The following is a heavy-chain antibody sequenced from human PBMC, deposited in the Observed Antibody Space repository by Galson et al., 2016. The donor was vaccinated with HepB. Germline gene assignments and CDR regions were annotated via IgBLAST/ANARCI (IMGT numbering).Heavy chain of an antibody. CDR2: ISGSGGST. CDR1: GFTFSSYA. Sequence: SLRLSCAASGFTFSSYAMSWVRQAPGKGLEWVSAISGSGGSTYYADSVKGRFTISRDNSKNTLYLQMNSLRAEDTAVYYCAKDVSLLVPAAMTDSSSWYGGAFEIWGQGTMVTVSS. D-gene: IGHD2-2*01. V-gene: IGHV3-23*01. J-gene: IGHJ3*02. CDR3: AKDVSLLVPAAMTDSSSWYGGAFEI.